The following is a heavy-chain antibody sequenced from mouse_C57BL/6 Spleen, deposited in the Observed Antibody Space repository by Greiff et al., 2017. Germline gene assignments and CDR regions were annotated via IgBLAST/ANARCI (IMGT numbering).Heavy chain of an antibody. V-gene: IGHV2-6-1*01. CDR1: GFSLTSYG. D-gene: IGHD2-4*01. CDR2: IWSDGST. CDR3: ARHAVYYDYGYFDV. Sequence: QVQLKQSGPGLVAPSQSLSITCTVSGFSLTSYGVHWVRQPPGKGLEWLVVIWSDGSTTYNSALKSRLSISKDNSKSQVFLKMNSLQTDDTAMYYCARHAVYYDYGYFDVWGTGTTVTVSS. J-gene: IGHJ1*03.